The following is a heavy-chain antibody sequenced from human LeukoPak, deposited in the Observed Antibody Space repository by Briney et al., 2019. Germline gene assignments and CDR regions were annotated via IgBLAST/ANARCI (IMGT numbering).Heavy chain of an antibody. D-gene: IGHD7-27*01. CDR3: ARDLSSTPNWELDH. V-gene: IGHV1-2*06. J-gene: IGHJ5*02. CDR2: INPGSGDT. CDR1: GYTFSGYF. Sequence: AASVKVSCKASGYTFSGYFMHWVRQAPGQGLEWMGRINPGSGDTEFAQKFQGRVTMTRDTSISTAYMEVSGLTFDDTAIYYCARDLSSTPNWELDHWGQGTPVTVSS.